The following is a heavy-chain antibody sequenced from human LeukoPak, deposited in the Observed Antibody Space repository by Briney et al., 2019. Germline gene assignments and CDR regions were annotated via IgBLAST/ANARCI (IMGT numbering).Heavy chain of an antibody. V-gene: IGHV5-51*01. CDR3: ASGHAAAASVRHYYMDV. CDR2: IYPGDSDT. CDR1: GYRFTSYW. Sequence: GEPLKISFQGSGYRFTSYWNGWGRPMPGKGLEWMGIIYPGDSDTRYSPSFQGQVTHSADKSISTAYLQWSSLKASDTAMYYCASGHAAAASVRHYYMDVWGKGTTVTVSS. J-gene: IGHJ6*03. D-gene: IGHD6-13*01.